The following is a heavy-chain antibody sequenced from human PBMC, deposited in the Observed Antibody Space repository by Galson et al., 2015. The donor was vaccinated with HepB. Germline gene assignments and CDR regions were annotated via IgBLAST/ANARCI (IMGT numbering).Heavy chain of an antibody. D-gene: IGHD6-13*01. Sequence: SLRLSCAASGFTFSSYGMHWVRQAPGKGLEWVAVIWYGGSNKYYADSVKGRFTISRDKSKNTLYLQMNSLRAEATAVYYCARDGGPAAPYGMDVWGQGTTVTVSS. V-gene: IGHV3-33*01. CDR3: ARDGGPAAPYGMDV. CDR1: GFTFSSYG. J-gene: IGHJ6*02. CDR2: IWYGGSNK.